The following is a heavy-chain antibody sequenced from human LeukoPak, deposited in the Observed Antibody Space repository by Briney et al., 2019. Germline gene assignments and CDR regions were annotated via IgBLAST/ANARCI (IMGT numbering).Heavy chain of an antibody. J-gene: IGHJ4*02. V-gene: IGHV4-38-2*02. CDR1: GYSISSGYY. Sequence: PSETLSLTCAVSGYSISSGYYWGWIRQPPGKGLEWIGRIYHSGSTYYNPSLKSRFTISVDTSKNQFSLKLGSVTAADTAVYYCARDYGDYGAPFDYWGQGTLVTVSS. D-gene: IGHD4-17*01. CDR2: IYHSGST. CDR3: ARDYGDYGAPFDY.